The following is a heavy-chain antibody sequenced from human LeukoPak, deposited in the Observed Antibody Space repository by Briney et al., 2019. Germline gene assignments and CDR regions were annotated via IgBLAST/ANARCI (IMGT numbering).Heavy chain of an antibody. Sequence: QPGGSLRLSCAASGFTFSSYSMHWVRQAPGKGLEWVAVIWYDGSNKYYADSVKGRFTISRDNSKNTLYLQMNSLRAEDTAVYCCARGGGPYYYYMDVWGKGTTVTVSS. CDR3: ARGGGPYYYYMDV. D-gene: IGHD3-10*01. J-gene: IGHJ6*03. CDR1: GFTFSSYS. CDR2: IWYDGSNK. V-gene: IGHV3-33*01.